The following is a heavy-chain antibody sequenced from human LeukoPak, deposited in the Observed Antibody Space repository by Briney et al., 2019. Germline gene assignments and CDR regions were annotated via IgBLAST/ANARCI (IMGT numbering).Heavy chain of an antibody. J-gene: IGHJ3*02. CDR3: ARPALSGYGYDAFDI. V-gene: IGHV5-51*01. D-gene: IGHD5-12*01. Sequence: HGESLKISCKGSGYSFTSYWIGWVRQMPGKGLEWMGIIYPGDSDTRYSPSFQGQVTISADKSISTAYLQWSSLKAADTAMYYCARPALSGYGYDAFDIWGKGTMVTVSS. CDR2: IYPGDSDT. CDR1: GYSFTSYW.